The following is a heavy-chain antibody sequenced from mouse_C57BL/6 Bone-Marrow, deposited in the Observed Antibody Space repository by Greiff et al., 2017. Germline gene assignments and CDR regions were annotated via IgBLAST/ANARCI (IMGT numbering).Heavy chain of an antibody. CDR2: IDPENGDT. V-gene: IGHV14-4*01. J-gene: IGHJ2*01. CDR1: GFNIKDDY. CDR3: TTPATYYFDY. D-gene: IGHD1-1*01. Sequence: EVKLVESGAELVRPGASVKLSCTASGFNIKDDYMHWVKQRPEQGLEWIGWIDPENGDTDYASKFQGKATITADTSSNTAYLQLSSLTSEDTAVYYCTTPATYYFDYWGQGTTLTVSS.